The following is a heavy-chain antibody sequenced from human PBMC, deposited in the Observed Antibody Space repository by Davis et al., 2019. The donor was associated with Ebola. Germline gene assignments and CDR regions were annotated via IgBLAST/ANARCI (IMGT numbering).Heavy chain of an antibody. CDR1: GFTFSSYA. CDR3: ARGGITMVVVPLDYNFYAMDV. J-gene: IGHJ6*02. CDR2: IDGGGDAT. D-gene: IGHD3-22*01. Sequence: GESLKISCAASGFTFSSYAMSWVRQAPGKGLEWVSAIDGGGDATYYADSVKGRFTISRDSSKNTLFLQMSSLRAEDTAVYYCARGGITMVVVPLDYNFYAMDVWGQGTTVTVSS. V-gene: IGHV3-23*01.